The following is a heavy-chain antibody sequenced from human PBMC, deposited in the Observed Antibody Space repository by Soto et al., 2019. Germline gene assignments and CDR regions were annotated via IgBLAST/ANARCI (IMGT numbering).Heavy chain of an antibody. V-gene: IGHV1-8*01. CDR1: GYTFTSYD. Sequence: QVQLVQSGAEVKKPGASVKVSCKASGYTFTSYDINWVRQATGHGLEWMGWMNPNSGNTDHAQRFRGSATVGGGTSIRTADGELGGLPSRDTAEYYCGRRAGESGRLDDGGGGTLVTVSS. CDR3: GRRAGESGRLDD. D-gene: IGHD4-17*01. CDR2: MNPNSGNT. J-gene: IGHJ4*02.